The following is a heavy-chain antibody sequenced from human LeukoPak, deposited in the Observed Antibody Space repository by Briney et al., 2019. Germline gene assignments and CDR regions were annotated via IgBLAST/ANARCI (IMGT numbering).Heavy chain of an antibody. Sequence: SGGSLRLSCAASGFTFNNYAMSWVRQAPGKGLEWVSSISSSSSYIYYADSVKGRFTISRDNAKNSLYLQMNSLRAEDTAVYYCAREGTRSMDVWGQGTTVTVSS. V-gene: IGHV3-21*01. CDR3: AREGTRSMDV. CDR1: GFTFNNYA. J-gene: IGHJ6*02. CDR2: ISSSSSYI. D-gene: IGHD1/OR15-1a*01.